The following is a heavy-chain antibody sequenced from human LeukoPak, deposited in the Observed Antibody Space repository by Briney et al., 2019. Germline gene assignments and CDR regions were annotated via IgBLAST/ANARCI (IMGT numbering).Heavy chain of an antibody. V-gene: IGHV4-38-2*02. CDR1: GYSISSGYH. J-gene: IGHJ5*02. CDR2: FYHNERT. Sequence: SETLSLTCTVSGYSISSGYHWGWIRQPPGKGLEWIGSFYHNERTYYNPSLKSRVTISVDTSKNQFSLKLSSVTAADTAVYYCAKDQPSFYFDGGASHPYNRFDPWGQGTLVTVSP. CDR3: AKDQPSFYFDGGASHPYNRFDP. D-gene: IGHD3-22*01.